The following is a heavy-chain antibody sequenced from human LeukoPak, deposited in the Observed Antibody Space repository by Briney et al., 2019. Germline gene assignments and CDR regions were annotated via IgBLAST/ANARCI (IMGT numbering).Heavy chain of an antibody. V-gene: IGHV4-59*13. CDR2: VSYSGKT. Sequence: PSETLSLTCSVSGGSISNYLWSWIRQPPGKGLEWIGYVSYSGKTDYTPSLKSRVTISLDVFNNHFSLTLSSVTAADTAVYYCARYHSRSHEGWIDPWGQGALVTVSS. J-gene: IGHJ5*02. CDR1: GGSISNYL. CDR3: ARYHSRSHEGWIDP. D-gene: IGHD3-10*01.